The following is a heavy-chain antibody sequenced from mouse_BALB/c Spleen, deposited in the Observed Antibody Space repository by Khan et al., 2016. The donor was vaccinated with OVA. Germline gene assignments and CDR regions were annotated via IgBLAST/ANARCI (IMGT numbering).Heavy chain of an antibody. CDR2: MWSGGST. D-gene: IGHD1-2*01. V-gene: IGHV2-4-1*01. Sequence: QVQLKQSGPGLVEPSQSLSINCTVSGFSLTRYGVHWFRQSPGKGLEWLGMMWSGGSTDYNAAFISRLSIRKDNSKSQVFFKMNSLQADDTAIYYCARSLLLAMDYWGQGTSVTVSS. J-gene: IGHJ4*01. CDR1: GFSLTRYG. CDR3: ARSLLLAMDY.